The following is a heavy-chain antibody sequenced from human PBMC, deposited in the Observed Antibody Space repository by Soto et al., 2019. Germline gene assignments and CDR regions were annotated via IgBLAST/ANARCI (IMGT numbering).Heavy chain of an antibody. CDR2: INSDGNT. D-gene: IGHD5-12*01. CDR1: GVSLFGDY. CDR3: ARARRLENWFDP. V-gene: IGHV4-4*07. J-gene: IGHJ5*02. Sequence: SETLSLTCTVSGVSLFGDYCTWIRQPAGGGLEWIGRINSDGNTNYSPSLKSRVTMSVDPSRKHFSPNLTSVTAADTASYFCARARRLENWFDPWGPGIQVTV.